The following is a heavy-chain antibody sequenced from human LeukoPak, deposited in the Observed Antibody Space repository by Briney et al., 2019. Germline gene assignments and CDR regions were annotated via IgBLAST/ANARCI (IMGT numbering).Heavy chain of an antibody. J-gene: IGHJ4*02. Sequence: SETLSLTCAVYGGSFSGYYWSWIRQPPGKGLEWIGYIYYSGSTNYNPSLKSRVTISVDTSKNQFSLKLSSVTAADTAVYYCARDPHDYSSGWYYFDYWGQGTLVTVSS. CDR1: GGSFSGYY. V-gene: IGHV4-59*01. CDR3: ARDPHDYSSGWYYFDY. D-gene: IGHD6-19*01. CDR2: IYYSGST.